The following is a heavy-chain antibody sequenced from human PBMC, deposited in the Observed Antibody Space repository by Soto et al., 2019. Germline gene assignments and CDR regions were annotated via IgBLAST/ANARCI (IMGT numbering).Heavy chain of an antibody. V-gene: IGHV3-23*01. Sequence: PGGSLRLSCAASGFTFSSYAMSWVRQAPGKGLEWVSAISGSGGSTYYADSVKGRFTISRDNSKNTLYLQMNSLRAEDTAVYYCAKGPQYYYDSSGYWFDYYGMDVWGQGTTVTVAS. CDR1: GFTFSSYA. CDR2: ISGSGGST. CDR3: AKGPQYYYDSSGYWFDYYGMDV. D-gene: IGHD3-22*01. J-gene: IGHJ6*02.